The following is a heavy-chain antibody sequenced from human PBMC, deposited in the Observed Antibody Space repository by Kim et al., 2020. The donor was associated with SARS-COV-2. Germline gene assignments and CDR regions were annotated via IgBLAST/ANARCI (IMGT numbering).Heavy chain of an antibody. D-gene: IGHD6-19*01. Sequence: YGDSVTGRFTIARDSAKNTLYLQMNSLRAEGTSVYYCARGGYSSGWNESWWGQGTLVTVSS. J-gene: IGHJ4*02. CDR3: ARGGYSSGWNESW. V-gene: IGHV3-74*01.